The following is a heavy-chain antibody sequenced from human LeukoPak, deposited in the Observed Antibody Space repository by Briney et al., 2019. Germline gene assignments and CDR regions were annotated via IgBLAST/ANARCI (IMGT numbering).Heavy chain of an antibody. D-gene: IGHD2-21*01. Sequence: GASVKVSCKASGYIFTDYYMNWVRQAPGQGLEWMGWINPDTGDTNYAQKFQGRVTMTRDTSVSTAYMELSGLQYDDTAMYYCSIFEVWGQGTMVTISS. CDR3: SIFEV. J-gene: IGHJ3*01. CDR1: GYIFTDYY. CDR2: INPDTGDT. V-gene: IGHV1-2*02.